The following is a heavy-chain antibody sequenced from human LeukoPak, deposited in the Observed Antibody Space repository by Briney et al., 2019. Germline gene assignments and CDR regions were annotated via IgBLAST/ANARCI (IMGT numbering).Heavy chain of an antibody. CDR2: INPNDGDT. CDR3: ARANFLYCSSSTCLFDY. V-gene: IGHV1-2*02. D-gene: IGHD2-2*01. J-gene: IGHJ4*02. Sequence: ASVKVSCKASGYTFTDYMHWVRQAPGQGFEWMGWINPNDGDTSYAQKFQGRVTMTRDTSISTAHMEVSRLRSDDTAVYYCARANFLYCSSSTCLFDYWGQGTLVTVSS. CDR1: GYTFTDY.